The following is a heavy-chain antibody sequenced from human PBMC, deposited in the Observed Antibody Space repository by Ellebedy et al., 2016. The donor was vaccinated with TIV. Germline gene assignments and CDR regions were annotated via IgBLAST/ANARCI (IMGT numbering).Heavy chain of an antibody. Sequence: GESLKISCAASGFSFSTFAMIWVRQAPGKGLEWVSSISDNSDTTSYADSVRGRFTISRDGSQSTLYLQMDSLGVEDTAVYFCAKVRVWFGDAVNAWGQGTPVTVSS. CDR3: AKVRVWFGDAVNA. CDR2: ISDNSDTT. D-gene: IGHD3-10*01. V-gene: IGHV3-23*01. CDR1: GFSFSTFA. J-gene: IGHJ5*02.